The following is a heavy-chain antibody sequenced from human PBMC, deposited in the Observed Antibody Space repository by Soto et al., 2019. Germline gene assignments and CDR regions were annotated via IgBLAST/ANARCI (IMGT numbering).Heavy chain of an antibody. CDR1: GFTFSRHW. Sequence: GGSLRLSCAASGFTFSRHWMHWVRQAPGKGLVCISRINSDGSGTSYADSVKGRFTISRDNAKNTLYLQMNSLRAEDTAVYYCARLPGYSTGWTPFDFWGQGTQVTVSS. CDR2: INSDGSGT. V-gene: IGHV3-74*01. CDR3: ARLPGYSTGWTPFDF. J-gene: IGHJ4*02. D-gene: IGHD6-19*01.